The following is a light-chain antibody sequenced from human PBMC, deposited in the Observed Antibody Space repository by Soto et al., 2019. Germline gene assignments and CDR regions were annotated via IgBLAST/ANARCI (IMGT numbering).Light chain of an antibody. CDR3: SSYTSSSTPYVV. V-gene: IGLV2-14*01. Sequence: QSALTQPASVSGSPGQSITISCTGTSSDVGGYNYVSWYQQHPGKAPKLMIYEVSNRPSGVSNRFSGSKSGNTASLTISGLQAEDEADYYCSSYTSSSTPYVVFGGGTKHTVL. CDR2: EVS. CDR1: SSDVGGYNY. J-gene: IGLJ2*01.